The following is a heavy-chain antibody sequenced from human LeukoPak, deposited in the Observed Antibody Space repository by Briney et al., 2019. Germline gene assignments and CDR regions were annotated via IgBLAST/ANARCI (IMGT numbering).Heavy chain of an antibody. CDR1: GGSISSYY. Sequence: PSETLSLTCTVSGGSISSYYWSWIRQPPGKGLEWIGYIYYSGSTNYNPPLKSRVTISVDTSKNQFSLKLSSVTAADTAVYFCARVGYCSGGSCYSDYYYAMDVWGQGTTVTVS. CDR2: IYYSGST. D-gene: IGHD2-15*01. CDR3: ARVGYCSGGSCYSDYYYAMDV. J-gene: IGHJ6*02. V-gene: IGHV4-59*01.